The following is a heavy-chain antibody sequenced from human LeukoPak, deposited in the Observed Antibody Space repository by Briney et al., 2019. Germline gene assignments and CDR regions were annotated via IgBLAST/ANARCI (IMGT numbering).Heavy chain of an antibody. V-gene: IGHV1-3*01. CDR2: INAGNGNT. CDR3: ARDMVRGVIIRYGY. CDR1: GYTFTSYA. J-gene: IGHJ4*02. Sequence: GASVKVSCKASGYTFTSYAMHWVRQAPGQRLEWMGWINAGNGNTKYSQKFQGRVTITRDTSASTAYMELSSLRSEDTAVYYCARDMVRGVIIRYGYWGQGPLVTVSS. D-gene: IGHD3-10*01.